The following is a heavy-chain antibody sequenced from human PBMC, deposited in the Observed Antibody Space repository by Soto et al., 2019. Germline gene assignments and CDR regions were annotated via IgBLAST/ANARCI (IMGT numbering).Heavy chain of an antibody. V-gene: IGHV1-2*04. J-gene: IGHJ4*02. CDR2: INPNSGGT. CDR3: ARDLGIAAAGIGYFDY. Sequence: VASVKVSCKASGYTFTGYYMHWLRLAPGQGLEWMGWINPNSGGTNYAQKFQGWVTMTRDTSISTAYMELSRLRSDDTAVYYCARDLGIAAAGIGYFDYWGQGTLVTVSS. D-gene: IGHD6-13*01. CDR1: GYTFTGYY.